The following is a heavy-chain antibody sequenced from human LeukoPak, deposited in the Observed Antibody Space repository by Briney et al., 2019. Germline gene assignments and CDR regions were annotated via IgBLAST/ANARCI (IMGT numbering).Heavy chain of an antibody. D-gene: IGHD3-16*02. Sequence: ASVKVSCKVSGYTLTELSMHWVRQAPGKGLEWMGGFDPEDGETIYAQKFQGRVTMTEDTSTDTAYMELSSLRSEDTAVYYCATASGNYDYVWGSYRYSGNWFDPWGQGTLVTVPS. CDR3: ATASGNYDYVWGSYRYSGNWFDP. CDR1: GYTLTELS. CDR2: FDPEDGET. J-gene: IGHJ5*02. V-gene: IGHV1-24*01.